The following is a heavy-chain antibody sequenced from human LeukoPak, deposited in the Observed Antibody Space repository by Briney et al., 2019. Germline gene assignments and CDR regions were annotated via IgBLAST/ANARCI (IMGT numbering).Heavy chain of an antibody. CDR3: ATLHFDLDS. Sequence: GGSLRLSCAASGFTFSDYWMSWVRQAPGKGLEWEANIREDGSVKNYVDSVKGRFSISRDNAKNSVYLQMNNLGAEDTAVYYCATLHFDLDSWGQGILVAVSS. V-gene: IGHV3-7*01. CDR1: GFTFSDYW. D-gene: IGHD3-3*02. J-gene: IGHJ4*02. CDR2: IREDGSVK.